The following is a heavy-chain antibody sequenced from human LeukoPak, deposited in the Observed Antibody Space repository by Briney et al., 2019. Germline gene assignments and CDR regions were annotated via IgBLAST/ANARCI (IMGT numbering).Heavy chain of an antibody. CDR2: INHSGST. D-gene: IGHD2-2*01. Sequence: PSETLSLTCAVYGGSFSGYYWSWIRQPPGKGLEWIGEINHSGSTNYNPSLKSRVTISVDTSKNQFSLKLSSETAADTAVYYCARGLPYIVVVPAADEGRPYNWFDPWGQGTLVTASS. CDR3: ARGLPYIVVVPAADEGRPYNWFDP. CDR1: GGSFSGYY. V-gene: IGHV4-34*01. J-gene: IGHJ5*02.